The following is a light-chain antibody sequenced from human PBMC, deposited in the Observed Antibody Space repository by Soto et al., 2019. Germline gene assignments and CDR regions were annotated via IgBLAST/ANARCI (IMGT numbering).Light chain of an antibody. CDR3: QQSYSTLMYT. J-gene: IGKJ2*01. CDR1: QSISSY. V-gene: IGKV1-39*01. Sequence: DIQMTQSPSSLSASLGDSVTIXXRSSQSISSYLNWYQQKPGKAPKLXXYAASSLQSGVPSRFSGSGSGTDFTLTISSLQPEDFATYYCQQSYSTLMYTFGQGTKVDIK. CDR2: AAS.